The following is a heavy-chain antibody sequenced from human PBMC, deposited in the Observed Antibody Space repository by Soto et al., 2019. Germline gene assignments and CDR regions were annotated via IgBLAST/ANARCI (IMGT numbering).Heavy chain of an antibody. CDR3: ASYYDSSGPTFDN. CDR1: GDSISSGDHY. Sequence: PSETLSLTCTVSGDSISSGDHYWGWIRQPPGKGLEWIAYVYYSGTTYHNPSLKSRVTMSVDTSKNQFSLKLSSVTAADTALYYCASYYDSSGPTFDNWGQGTLVTVSS. D-gene: IGHD3-22*01. V-gene: IGHV4-30-4*01. J-gene: IGHJ4*02. CDR2: VYYSGTT.